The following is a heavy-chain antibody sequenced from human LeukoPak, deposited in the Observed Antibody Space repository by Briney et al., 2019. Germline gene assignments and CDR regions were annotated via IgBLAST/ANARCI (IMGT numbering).Heavy chain of an antibody. D-gene: IGHD3-3*01. Sequence: GGSLRLSCAASGFTFSSYGMHWVRQAPGKGLEWVAVISYDGSNKYYADSVKGRFTISRDNSKNTLYLQMNSLRAEDTAVYYCAKSRSDVVDYWGQGTLVTVSS. J-gene: IGHJ4*02. CDR2: ISYDGSNK. CDR1: GFTFSSYG. CDR3: AKSRSDVVDY. V-gene: IGHV3-30*18.